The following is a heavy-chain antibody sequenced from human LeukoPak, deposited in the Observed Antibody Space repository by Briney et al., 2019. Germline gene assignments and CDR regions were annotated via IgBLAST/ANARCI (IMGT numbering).Heavy chain of an antibody. Sequence: GGSLILSCAASGFTFSTYGMHWVRQAPGRGLEWEAVIWYDGSNKYYADSVRGRFTISRDNFKNTLYLQMNSLRAEDTAVYYCARDLEIGSSSYYFDYWGQGTLVTVSS. D-gene: IGHD3-3*01. J-gene: IGHJ4*02. V-gene: IGHV3-33*01. CDR1: GFTFSTYG. CDR3: ARDLEIGSSSYYFDY. CDR2: IWYDGSNK.